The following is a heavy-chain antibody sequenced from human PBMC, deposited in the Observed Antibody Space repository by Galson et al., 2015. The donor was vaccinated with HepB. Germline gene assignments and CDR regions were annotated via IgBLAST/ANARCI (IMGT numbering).Heavy chain of an antibody. D-gene: IGHD3-22*01. V-gene: IGHV4-59*08. CDR2: IYYSGSI. J-gene: IGHJ4*02. CDR1: GGSVSSYY. Sequence: SETLSLTCTVSGGSVSSYYWSWIRQPPGKGLEWVGYIYYSGSINYNPSLKSRVTISLDASRNQFSLRLSSVTAADTAVYYCARQTESRGYSSDASGNFDSWGQGTLVTVSS. CDR3: ARQTESRGYSSDASGNFDS.